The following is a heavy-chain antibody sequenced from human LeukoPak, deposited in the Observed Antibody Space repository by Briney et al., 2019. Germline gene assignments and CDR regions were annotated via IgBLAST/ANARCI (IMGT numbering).Heavy chain of an antibody. CDR3: AKDQAGDGYNSM. J-gene: IGHJ4*02. CDR1: GPTFSNYA. D-gene: IGHD5-24*01. CDR2: NHGAST. Sequence: GGSLRLSCEASGPTFSNYAMSWVRQAPGKGLEWVSTNHGASTYYAASVKGRFTISRDNSKNTLYLQMNSLRAEDTAIYYCAKDQAGDGYNSMWGQGTRVTVSS. V-gene: IGHV3-23*01.